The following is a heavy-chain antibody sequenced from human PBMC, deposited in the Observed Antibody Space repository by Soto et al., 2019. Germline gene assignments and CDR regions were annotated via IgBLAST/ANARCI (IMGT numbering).Heavy chain of an antibody. CDR2: IIPIFGTA. CDR1: GGTFSSYA. CDR3: ARDLSASGLDHNWFDP. V-gene: IGHV1-69*13. Sequence: SVKVSCKASGGTFSSYAISWVRQAPGQGLEWMGGIIPIFGTANYAQKFQGRVTITADESTSTAYMELSSLRSEDTAVYYCARDLSASGLDHNWFDPWGQGTMVTVSS. D-gene: IGHD3-10*01. J-gene: IGHJ5*02.